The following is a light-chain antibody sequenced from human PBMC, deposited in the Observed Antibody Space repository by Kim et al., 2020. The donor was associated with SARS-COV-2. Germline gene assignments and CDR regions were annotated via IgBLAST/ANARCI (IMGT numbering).Light chain of an antibody. CDR3: CSFLWNYKV. V-gene: IGLV2-11*01. CDR2: DVN. CDR1: SSDVGNNNY. Sequence: QSALTQPRSVSGSPGQSVTISCTGTSSDVGNNNYVSWYQQHPGKAPKLMIYDVNKRPAGVPDRFSGSKSGNMASLTISGLQAEDEADYYCCSFLWNYKVFGGGTQLTVL. J-gene: IGLJ3*02.